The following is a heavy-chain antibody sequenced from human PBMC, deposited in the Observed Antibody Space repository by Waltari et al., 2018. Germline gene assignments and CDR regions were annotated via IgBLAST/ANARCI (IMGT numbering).Heavy chain of an antibody. CDR1: GFMFGVYE. J-gene: IGHJ4*02. V-gene: IGHV3-48*03. CDR3: ARMMPKYTSGWALDY. Sequence: EVYLVESGGGWEQPGGSLRLSCPASGFMFGVYEMNWVRQAAGKGLEWIAYIRVSGNRDYYADSVKGRFTISRDNARDLVFLQMYNLRAEDTALYYCARMMPKYTSGWALDYWGQGTLVTVAS. D-gene: IGHD6-19*01. CDR2: IRVSGNRD.